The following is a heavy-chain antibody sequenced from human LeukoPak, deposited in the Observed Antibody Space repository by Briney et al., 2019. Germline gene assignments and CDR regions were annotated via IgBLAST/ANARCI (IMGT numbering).Heavy chain of an antibody. V-gene: IGHV3-66*01. CDR3: ARGTWLNKLFDY. CDR2: IYSGSGT. CDR1: GFTVSSNY. D-gene: IGHD1/OR15-1a*01. Sequence: PGGTLRLSCAASGFTVSSNYMSWVRQAPGKGLEWVSVIYSGSGTYYADSVKGRFTISRDNSKNTVYLEMNSLRAEDTAVYYCARGTWLNKLFDYWGQGTLVTVSS. J-gene: IGHJ4*02.